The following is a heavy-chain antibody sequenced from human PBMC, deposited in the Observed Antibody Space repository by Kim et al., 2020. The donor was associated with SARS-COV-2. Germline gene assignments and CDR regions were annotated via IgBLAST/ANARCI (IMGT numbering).Heavy chain of an antibody. J-gene: IGHJ5*02. V-gene: IGHV4-4*02. CDR3: AISDGDSGSRPDPNWFDP. Sequence: SETLSLTCAVSGGSISSSNWWSWVRQPPGKGLEWIGEIYHSGSTNYNPSLKSRVTISVDKSKNQFSLKLSSVTAADTAVYYCAISDGDSGSRPDPNWFDPWGQGTLVTVSS. CDR1: GGSISSSNW. CDR2: IYHSGST. D-gene: IGHD1-26*01.